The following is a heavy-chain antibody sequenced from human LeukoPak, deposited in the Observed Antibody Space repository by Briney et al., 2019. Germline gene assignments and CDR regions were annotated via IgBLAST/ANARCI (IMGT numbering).Heavy chain of an antibody. J-gene: IGHJ1*01. CDR1: GYSFTSYD. Sequence: ASVKVSCKASGYSFTSYDINWVRQATGQGLEWMGWMNPHSGNTGYAQKFQGRVTMTRNTSISTAYMELSSLRSEDTAVYYCAGQVVEAAMYFQDWGQGTLVTVSS. CDR3: AGQVVEAAMYFQD. D-gene: IGHD2-15*01. CDR2: MNPHSGNT. V-gene: IGHV1-8*01.